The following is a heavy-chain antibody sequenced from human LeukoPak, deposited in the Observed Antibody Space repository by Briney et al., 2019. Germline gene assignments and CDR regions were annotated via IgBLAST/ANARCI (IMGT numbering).Heavy chain of an antibody. CDR1: GGSISSSSYY. V-gene: IGHV4-39*07. CDR2: IYYSGST. Sequence: SETLSLTCTVSGGSISSSSYYWGWIRQPPGKGLEWIGSIYYSGSTNYNPSLKSRVTISVDTSKNQFSLKLSSVTAADTAVYYCATPGYWYFDLWGRGTLVTVSS. CDR3: ATPGYWYFDL. J-gene: IGHJ2*01.